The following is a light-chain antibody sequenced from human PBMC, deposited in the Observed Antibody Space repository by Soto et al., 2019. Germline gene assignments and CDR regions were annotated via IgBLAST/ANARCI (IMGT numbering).Light chain of an antibody. CDR3: QKYSSAPHT. CDR1: QGIGNS. V-gene: IGKV1-27*01. J-gene: IGKJ3*01. Sequence: DIQMTQSPSSLSASVGDRVTIACRASQGIGNSLAWYQQKPGKVPKLRIYSASTLQSGVPSRFSGSGSGTDFTLTISSLQPEDVATYYCQKYSSAPHTFGPGTKVDIK. CDR2: SAS.